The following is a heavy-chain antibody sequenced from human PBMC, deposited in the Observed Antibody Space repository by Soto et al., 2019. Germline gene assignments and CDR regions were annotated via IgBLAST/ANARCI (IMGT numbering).Heavy chain of an antibody. J-gene: IGHJ5*02. CDR2: FYDRGST. V-gene: IGHV4-59*08. CDR3: ARGGLNDYSISWFDP. CDR1: GGSISDYY. D-gene: IGHD4-4*01. Sequence: SETLSLTCTVSGGSISDYYWSWIRQPPGKGLEWIGYFYDRGSTDYNPSLKSRVTISADTSKKHLSLKLNSVTAADTAVYYCARGGLNDYSISWFDPWGQGTLVTVSS.